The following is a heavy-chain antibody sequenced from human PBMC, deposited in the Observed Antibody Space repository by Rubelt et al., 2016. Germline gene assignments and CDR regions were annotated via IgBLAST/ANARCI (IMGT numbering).Heavy chain of an antibody. D-gene: IGHD1/OR15-1a*01. CDR2: IDPAGVTK. CDR3: AGWGDNNNP. J-gene: IGHJ5*02. V-gene: IGHV3-7*01. CDR1: GFTFSRYA. Sequence: SRGGLVQPGGSLRVSCAASGFTFSRYAMNWVRQAPGKGLEWVANIDPAGVTKSYVDSMKGRFTISRDNAQNSLHLEMSSLRAEDTAVYFCAGWGDNNNPWGQGALVTVSS.